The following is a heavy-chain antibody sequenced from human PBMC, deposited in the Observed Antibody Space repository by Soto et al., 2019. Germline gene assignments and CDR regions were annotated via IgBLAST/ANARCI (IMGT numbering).Heavy chain of an antibody. D-gene: IGHD2-15*01. Sequence: PSETLSLTCTVSGISVSTSDYHWGWVRQPPGKGLDWIGNIYYSGSTFYNPSLRSRVTLSVDTSKNQFSLRLNSVTVADTAVYFCAGFVVPASRNSDFDYWGQGTLVTVSS. CDR2: IYYSGST. V-gene: IGHV4-39*01. CDR3: AGFVVPASRNSDFDY. J-gene: IGHJ4*02. CDR1: GISVSTSDYH.